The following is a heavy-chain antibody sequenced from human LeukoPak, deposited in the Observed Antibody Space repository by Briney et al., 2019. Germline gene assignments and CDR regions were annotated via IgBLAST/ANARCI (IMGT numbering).Heavy chain of an antibody. CDR2: ISGSGGST. CDR3: AKVYFDSGWVDY. Sequence: GASLRLSCAASGFTFSSYAVSWVRPAPGKGLEWVSAISGSGGSTYYADSVKGRFTISRDNSKNTLYLQMNSLRAEDTAVYYCAKVYFDSGWVDYWGHGTLVTVSS. D-gene: IGHD6-19*01. V-gene: IGHV3-23*01. J-gene: IGHJ4*01. CDR1: GFTFSSYA.